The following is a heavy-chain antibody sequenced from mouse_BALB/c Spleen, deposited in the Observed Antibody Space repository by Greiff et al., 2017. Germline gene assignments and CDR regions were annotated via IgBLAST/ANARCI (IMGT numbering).Heavy chain of an antibody. Sequence: VQLQQSGAELVRSGASVKLSCTASGFNIKDYYMHWVKQRPEQGLEWIGWIDPENGDTEYAPKFQGKATMTADTSSNTAYLQLSSLTSEDTAVYYCNPYDYSWFAYWGQGTLVTVSA. J-gene: IGHJ3*01. D-gene: IGHD2-4*01. CDR2: IDPENGDT. CDR3: NPYDYSWFAY. V-gene: IGHV14-4*02. CDR1: GFNIKDYY.